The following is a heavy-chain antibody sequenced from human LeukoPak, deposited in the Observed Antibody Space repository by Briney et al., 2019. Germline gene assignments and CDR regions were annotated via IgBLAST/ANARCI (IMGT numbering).Heavy chain of an antibody. V-gene: IGHV1-8*02. CDR2: MNPNSGNT. D-gene: IGHD2/OR15-2a*01. Sequence: ASVKVSCKASGYTFTTYGISWVRQATGQGLEWMGWMNPNSGNTGYAQKFQGRVTMTRNTSISTAYMELSSLRSEDTAVYYCARVRRESNMDVWGKGTTVTVSS. CDR3: ARVRRESNMDV. CDR1: GYTFTTYG. J-gene: IGHJ6*03.